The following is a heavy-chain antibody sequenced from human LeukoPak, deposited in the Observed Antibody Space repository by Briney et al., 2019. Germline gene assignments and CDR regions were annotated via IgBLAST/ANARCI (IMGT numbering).Heavy chain of an antibody. Sequence: GGSLRLSCAASGFTFSNKSMNWVRQAPGKGLEWVSYIRSSSTTIYYADSVKGRFTISRDNAKNSLYLQMNSLRAEDTAVYYCARAKRNGFDIWGQGTMVTVSS. J-gene: IGHJ3*02. CDR2: IRSSSTTI. CDR1: GFTFSNKS. CDR3: ARAKRNGFDI. V-gene: IGHV3-48*01.